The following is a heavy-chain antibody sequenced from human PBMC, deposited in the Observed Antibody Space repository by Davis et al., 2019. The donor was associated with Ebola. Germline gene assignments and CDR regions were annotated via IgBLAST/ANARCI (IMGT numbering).Heavy chain of an antibody. J-gene: IGHJ6*01. CDR2: IYYSGST. Sequence: SETLSLTCTVSGGSISSSSYYWGWIRQPPGKGLEWIGSIYYSGSTYYNPSLKSRVTISVDTSKNQFSLKLSSVTAADTAVYYCARASFSFHQGPIGLPPGALLQEHLWG. V-gene: IGHV4-39*01. CDR3: ARASFSFHQGPIGLPPGALLQEHL. D-gene: IGHD1-26*01. CDR1: GGSISSSSYY.